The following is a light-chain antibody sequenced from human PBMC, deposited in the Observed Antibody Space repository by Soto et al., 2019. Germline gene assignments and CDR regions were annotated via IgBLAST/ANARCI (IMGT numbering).Light chain of an antibody. V-gene: IGKV1-5*01. CDR1: QSISSW. CDR2: DAS. J-gene: IGKJ4*01. CDR3: QRP. Sequence: DIQMTQSPSTLSASVGDRVTITCRASQSISSWLAWNQQKPGKAPKVLIYDASSLASGVPSRFSGSGSGTEFTLTISSLRPADFATDFCQRPFGGGTKVEIK.